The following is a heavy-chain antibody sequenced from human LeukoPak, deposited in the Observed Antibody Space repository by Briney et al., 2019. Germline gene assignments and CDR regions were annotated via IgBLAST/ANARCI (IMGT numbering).Heavy chain of an antibody. CDR3: ARDRPNYYGSDGHYYRRDGDY. J-gene: IGHJ4*02. Sequence: GGSLRLSCAASGFTFSIYAMSWVRQATGKGLQWVSSITSRGESTWYVDSVKGRFTITRDNAENTLYLQMHSLRAEDTAVYYCARDRPNYYGSDGHYYRRDGDYWGRGTLVSVSS. V-gene: IGHV3-23*01. CDR2: ITSRGEST. D-gene: IGHD5-24*01. CDR1: GFTFSIYA.